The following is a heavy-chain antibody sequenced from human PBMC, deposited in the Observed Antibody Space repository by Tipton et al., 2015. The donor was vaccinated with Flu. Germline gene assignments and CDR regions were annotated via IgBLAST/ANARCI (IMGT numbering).Heavy chain of an antibody. D-gene: IGHD2-21*01. CDR3: ARQIGGADCH. CDR1: GFTFSTYW. V-gene: IGHV3-74*01. J-gene: IGHJ4*02. Sequence: SLRLSCAASGFTFSTYWMHWVRQAPGKGLVWVSRISSDGGVTNYADSMKGRFSISRDNAKSSLYLEMNSLRAEDTAMYYCARQIGGADCHWGQGTLVTVSS. CDR2: ISSDGGVT.